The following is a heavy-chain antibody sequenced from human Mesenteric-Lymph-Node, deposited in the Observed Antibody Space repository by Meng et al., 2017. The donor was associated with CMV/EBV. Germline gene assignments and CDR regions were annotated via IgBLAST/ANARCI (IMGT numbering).Heavy chain of an antibody. CDR3: ARGSSYDILTGYFDY. CDR2: SNHSGST. J-gene: IGHJ4*02. Sequence: VHVHQRGARSVQPSDTRSVTCAVDGGSFSDNYWNWIRQSPEKGLEWIGESNHSGSTTYNPSFTSRIIISVDTSTNQISLNMSSVTAADTAVYYCARGSSYDILTGYFDYWGQGALVTVSS. V-gene: IGHV4-34*01. CDR1: GGSFSDNY. D-gene: IGHD3-9*01.